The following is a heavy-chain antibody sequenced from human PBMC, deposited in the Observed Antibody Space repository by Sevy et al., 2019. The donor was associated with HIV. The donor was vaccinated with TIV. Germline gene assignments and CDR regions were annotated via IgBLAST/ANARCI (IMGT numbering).Heavy chain of an antibody. J-gene: IGHJ4*02. V-gene: IGHV3-23*01. CDR3: AKDRFVVVSEGLLFDY. Sequence: GGSLRLSCAASGFTFSSYAMSWVRQAPGKGLEWVSAISGSGGSTYYEDSVKGRFTISRDNSKNTLYLQMNSLRAEDTAVYYCAKDRFVVVSEGLLFDYWGQGTLVTVSS. CDR2: ISGSGGST. CDR1: GFTFSSYA. D-gene: IGHD2-15*01.